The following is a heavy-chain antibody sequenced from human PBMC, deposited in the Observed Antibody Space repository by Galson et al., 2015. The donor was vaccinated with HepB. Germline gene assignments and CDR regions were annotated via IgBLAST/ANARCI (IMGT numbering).Heavy chain of an antibody. J-gene: IGHJ6*02. D-gene: IGHD1-26*01. CDR2: ISSSSSTI. CDR3: ARSPSGSYYDYYYYGMDV. Sequence: SLRLSCAASGFTFSSYSMNWVRQAPGKGLEWVSYISSSSSTIYYADSVKGRFTISRDNAKNSLYLQMNSLRAEDTAVYYCARSPSGSYYDYYYYGMDVWGQGTTVTVSS. CDR1: GFTFSSYS. V-gene: IGHV3-48*04.